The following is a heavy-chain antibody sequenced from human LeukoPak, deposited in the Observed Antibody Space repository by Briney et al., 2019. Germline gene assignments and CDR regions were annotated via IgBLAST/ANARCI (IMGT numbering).Heavy chain of an antibody. D-gene: IGHD3-22*01. CDR3: ARGGRPYYYDSSGYQKVEYFQH. CDR1: GYTFTSYG. Sequence: ASVKVSCKASGYTFTSYGISWVRQAPGQGLEWMGWISAYNGNTNYAQKLQGRVTMTTDTSTSTAYMELRSLRSDDTAVYYCARGGRPYYYDSSGYQKVEYFQHWGQGTMVTVSS. V-gene: IGHV1-18*01. J-gene: IGHJ1*01. CDR2: ISAYNGNT.